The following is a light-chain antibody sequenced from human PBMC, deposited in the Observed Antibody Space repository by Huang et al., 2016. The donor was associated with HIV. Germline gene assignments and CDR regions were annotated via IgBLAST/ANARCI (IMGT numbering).Light chain of an antibody. CDR3: QQLNSYPEGFT. V-gene: IGKV1-9*01. J-gene: IGKJ3*01. CDR2: AAS. CDR1: QGISSY. Sequence: IQLTQSPSSLSASVGDRVTITCRASQGISSYLAWYQQKPGKAPKLLIYAASTLQSGVPSRVSSSGSGTDFTLTISSLQPEDFATYYCQQLNSYPEGFTFGPGTKVDIK.